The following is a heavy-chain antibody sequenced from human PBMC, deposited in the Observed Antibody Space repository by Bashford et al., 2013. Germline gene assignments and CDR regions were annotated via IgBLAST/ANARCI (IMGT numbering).Heavy chain of an antibody. CDR3: TRRGCSGGSCYYSY. Sequence: GGSLRLSCAASGFTFSGSAMHWVRQASGKGLEWVGRIRSKANSYATAYAASVKGRFTISRDDSKNTAYLQMNSLKTEDTAVYYCTRRGCSGGSCYYSYWGQGTLVTVSS. V-gene: IGHV3-73*01. CDR2: IRSKANSYAT. D-gene: IGHD2-15*01. CDR1: GFTFSGSA. J-gene: IGHJ4*02.